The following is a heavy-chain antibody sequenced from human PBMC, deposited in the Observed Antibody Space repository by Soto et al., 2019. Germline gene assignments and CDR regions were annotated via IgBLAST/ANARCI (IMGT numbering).Heavy chain of an antibody. V-gene: IGHV3-53*01. D-gene: IGHD1-1*01. J-gene: IGHJ4*02. Sequence: GGSLRLSCAASGFTVSSNHMSWVRQAPGKGLEWVSVLYTGGTAYHADSVKGRFTISRDNSQNTLYLQMDSLTAEDTAVYYCGRAGGNWNDGGGFDYWGQGTLVTVSS. CDR1: GFTVSSNH. CDR3: GRAGGNWNDGGGFDY. CDR2: LYTGGTA.